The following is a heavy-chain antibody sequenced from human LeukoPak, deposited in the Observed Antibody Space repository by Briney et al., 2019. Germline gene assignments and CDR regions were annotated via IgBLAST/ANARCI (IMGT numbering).Heavy chain of an antibody. V-gene: IGHV4-59*01. CDR1: GASISTYF. J-gene: IGHJ4*02. D-gene: IGHD4-17*01. Sequence: PSETLSLTCTFSGASISTYFWNWIRQPPGKGLEWIGYISYSGSTNYNPSLKSRVTISVDTSKNQFSLRLSSVTAADSAVYYCARAVATYGARIVDYWGQGTLVTVSS. CDR3: ARAVATYGARIVDY. CDR2: ISYSGST.